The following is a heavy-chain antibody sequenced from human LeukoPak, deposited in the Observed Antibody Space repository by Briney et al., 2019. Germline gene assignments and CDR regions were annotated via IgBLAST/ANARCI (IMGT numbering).Heavy chain of an antibody. CDR3: ASFLTGYFNY. CDR2: INHSGST. J-gene: IGHJ4*02. Sequence: SETLSLTCAVYGGSFSGYYWSWIRQPPGKGLEWIGEINHSGSTNYNPSLKSRVTISVDTSKNQFSLKLSSVTAADTAVYYCASFLTGYFNYWGQGTLVTVSS. D-gene: IGHD3-9*01. CDR1: GGSFSGYY. V-gene: IGHV4-34*01.